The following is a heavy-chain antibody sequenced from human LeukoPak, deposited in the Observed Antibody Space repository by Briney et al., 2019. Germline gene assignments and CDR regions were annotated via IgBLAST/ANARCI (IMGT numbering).Heavy chain of an antibody. V-gene: IGHV5-51*01. CDR2: IYPGDSAT. CDR3: ARQRADSSGYYYLPRAHGYFDY. J-gene: IGHJ4*02. CDR1: GYSFTSYW. Sequence: GESLKISCKGSGYSFTSYWIGWVRQMPGKGLEWMGIIYPGDSATRYSPSFQGQVTISADKSISTAYLQWSSLKASDTAMYYCARQRADSSGYYYLPRAHGYFDYWGQGTLVTVSS. D-gene: IGHD3-22*01.